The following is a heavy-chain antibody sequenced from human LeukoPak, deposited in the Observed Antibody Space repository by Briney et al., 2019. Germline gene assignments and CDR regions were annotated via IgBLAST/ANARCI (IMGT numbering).Heavy chain of an antibody. J-gene: IGHJ4*02. CDR3: ARARLLSFDY. Sequence: GGSLRLSCAASGFTFSSYGMHWVRQAPGQGLEWMGIINPSGGSTSYAQKFQGRVTMTRDMSTSTVYMELSSLRSEDTAVYYCARARLLSFDYWGQGTLVTVSS. CDR2: INPSGGST. CDR1: GFTFSSYG. V-gene: IGHV1-46*01.